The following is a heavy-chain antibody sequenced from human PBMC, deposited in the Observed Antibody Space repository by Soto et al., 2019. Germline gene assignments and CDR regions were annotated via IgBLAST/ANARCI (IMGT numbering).Heavy chain of an antibody. CDR1: GFTFSSYW. D-gene: IGHD3-9*01. Sequence: GGSLRLSCEASGFTFSSYWMSWVRQAPGKGLEWVANIKQDGSEKYYVDSVKGRFTISRDDAKNSLYLQMNSLRAEDTAIYYCARDSPYYDILTGYDFDYWGQGTLVTVSS. CDR3: ARDSPYYDILTGYDFDY. V-gene: IGHV3-7*01. CDR2: IKQDGSEK. J-gene: IGHJ4*02.